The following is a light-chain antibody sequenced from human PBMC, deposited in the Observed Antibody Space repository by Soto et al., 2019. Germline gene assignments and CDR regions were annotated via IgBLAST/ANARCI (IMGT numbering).Light chain of an antibody. CDR1: QIVGKW. J-gene: IGKJ1*01. V-gene: IGKV1-5*03. CDR3: QHYNSYSEA. Sequence: DVQMTQSPSNLSASIGDTVTITCRASQIVGKWLAWYQQKPGEAPKLLIYKASTLKSGVPSRFSGSGSGTEFTLTISSLQPDDFATYYCQHYNSYSEAFGQGTKVDIK. CDR2: KAS.